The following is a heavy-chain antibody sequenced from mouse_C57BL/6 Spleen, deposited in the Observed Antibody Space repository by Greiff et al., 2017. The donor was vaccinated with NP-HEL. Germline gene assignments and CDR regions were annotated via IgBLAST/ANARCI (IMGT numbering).Heavy chain of an antibody. V-gene: IGHV5-4*03. CDR1: GFTFSSYA. CDR3: ARGEYYFDY. J-gene: IGHJ2*01. CDR2: ISDGGSYT. Sequence: DVMLVESGGGLVKPGGSLKLSCAASGFTFSSYAMSWVRQTPEKRLEWVATISDGGSYTYYPDNVKGRFTISRDHAKNNLYLQMSHLKSEDTAMYYCARGEYYFDYWGQGTTLTVSS.